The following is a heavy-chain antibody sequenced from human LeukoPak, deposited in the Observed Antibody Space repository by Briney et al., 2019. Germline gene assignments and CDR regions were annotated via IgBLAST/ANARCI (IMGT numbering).Heavy chain of an antibody. CDR2: IYSGGST. CDR1: GFTVSSNY. CDR3: ARERGGSFLDY. Sequence: GGYLRLSCAASGFTVSSNYMSWVRQAPGKGLEWVSVIYSGGSTYYADSVKGRFTISRDNSKNTLYLQMNSLRAEDTAVYYCARERGGSFLDYWGQGTLVTVSS. J-gene: IGHJ4*02. D-gene: IGHD3-10*01. V-gene: IGHV3-53*01.